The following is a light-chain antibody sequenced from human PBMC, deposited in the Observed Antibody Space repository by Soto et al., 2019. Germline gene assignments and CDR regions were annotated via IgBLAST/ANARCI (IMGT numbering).Light chain of an antibody. CDR3: QQYGSSPWT. J-gene: IGKJ1*01. CDR1: QSVSSSC. V-gene: IGKV3-20*01. Sequence: EIELTQSPGTLSLSRGERATISCRASQSVSSSCLAWYQQKPGQAPRLLIYGASSRATGIPDRFSGSGSGTDFTLTISRLEPEDFAVYYCQQYGSSPWTFGQGTKVDNK. CDR2: GAS.